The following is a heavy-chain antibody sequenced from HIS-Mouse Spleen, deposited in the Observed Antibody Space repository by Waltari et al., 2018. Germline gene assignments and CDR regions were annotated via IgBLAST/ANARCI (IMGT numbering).Heavy chain of an antibody. CDR3: ASLYYDILTGYYRDY. CDR2: ISSSSSYI. D-gene: IGHD3-9*01. V-gene: IGHV3-21*01. Sequence: EVQLVESGGGLVKPGGSLRLSCAASGCTFGSYSINWVRQAPGKGLEWVSSISSSSSYIYYADSVKGRFTISRDNAKNSLYLQMNSLRAEDTAVYYCASLYYDILTGYYRDYWGQGTLVTVSS. J-gene: IGHJ4*02. CDR1: GCTFGSYS.